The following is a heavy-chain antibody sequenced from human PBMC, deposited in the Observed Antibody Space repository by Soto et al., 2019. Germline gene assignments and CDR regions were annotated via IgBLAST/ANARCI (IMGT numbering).Heavy chain of an antibody. Sequence: LRLSCAASGFTFSSYAMSWVRQAPGKGLEWVSAISGSGGSTYYADSVKGRFTISRDNSKNTLYLQMNSLRAEDTAVYYCAKDFEPAYYYGMDVWGQGTTVTVSS. CDR1: GFTFSSYA. J-gene: IGHJ6*02. CDR3: AKDFEPAYYYGMDV. CDR2: ISGSGGST. V-gene: IGHV3-23*01.